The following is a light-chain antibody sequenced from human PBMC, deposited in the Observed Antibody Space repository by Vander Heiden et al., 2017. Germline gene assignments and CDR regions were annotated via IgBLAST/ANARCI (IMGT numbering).Light chain of an antibody. CDR1: QSIGVY. J-gene: IGKJ4*01. V-gene: IGKV1-39*01. CDR2: IAS. Sequence: DTQMTQSPSSLSASLGDRVTITCRTSQSIGVYLNWYQQKPGKAPNLLIYIASSLQTGVPPRFSGSGSGIDFTLTISSLQPEDSATYYCQQTYTTPQTFGGGTKVGIK. CDR3: QQTYTTPQT.